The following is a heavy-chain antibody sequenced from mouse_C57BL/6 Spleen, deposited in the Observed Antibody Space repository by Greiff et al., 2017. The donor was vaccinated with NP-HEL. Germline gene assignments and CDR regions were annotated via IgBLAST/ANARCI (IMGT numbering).Heavy chain of an antibody. V-gene: IGHV3-6*01. CDR1: GYSITSGYY. CDR2: ISYDGSN. D-gene: IGHD1-1*01. J-gene: IGHJ1*03. Sequence: ESGPGLVKPSQSLSLTCSVTGYSITSGYYWNWIRQFPGNKLEWMGYISYDGSNNYNPSLKNRIAITPDTSKNQFFLKLNSVTTEDTATYYGASGYYGNWYFDDWGTGTTVTVAS. CDR3: ASGYYGNWYFDD.